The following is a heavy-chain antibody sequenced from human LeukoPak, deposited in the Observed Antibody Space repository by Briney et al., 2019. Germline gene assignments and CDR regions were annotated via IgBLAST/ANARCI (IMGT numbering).Heavy chain of an antibody. D-gene: IGHD3-3*01. V-gene: IGHV4-61*09. J-gene: IGHJ4*02. CDR1: GGSISSGNYY. Sequence: PSETLSLTCTVSGGSISSGNYYWSWIRQPAGKGLEWIGHIYTSGSTNYNPSLRSRVTISVDTSKNQFSLKLSSVTAADTAVYCCAREGYDSLWGQGTLVTVSS. CDR2: IYTSGST. CDR3: AREGYDSL.